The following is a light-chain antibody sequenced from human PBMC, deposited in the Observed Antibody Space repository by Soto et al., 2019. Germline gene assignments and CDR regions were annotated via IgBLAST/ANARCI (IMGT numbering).Light chain of an antibody. CDR2: DVS. Sequence: DIQMTQSPSTLSASVGDRVTITCRATEGVSSWLAWYQQKPGKAPKVIIYDVSNLESGVPSRFSGSGSGTEFTLTISSRQPDDFATYYCQHYKSYPFTFGPGTKVEIK. CDR1: EGVSSW. V-gene: IGKV1-5*01. CDR3: QHYKSYPFT. J-gene: IGKJ3*01.